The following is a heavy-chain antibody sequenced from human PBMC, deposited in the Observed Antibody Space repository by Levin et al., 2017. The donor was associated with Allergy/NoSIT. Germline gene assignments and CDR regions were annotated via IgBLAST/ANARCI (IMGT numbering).Heavy chain of an antibody. CDR3: ARDGGWYQLLWWFDP. D-gene: IGHD2-2*01. Sequence: GESLKISCAASGFTFSSYGMHWVRQAPGKGLEWVAVIWYDGSKKYYADSVKGRFTISRDNSKNTLYLQMNSLRAEDTAVYYCARDGGWYQLLWWFDPWGQGTLVTVSS. CDR1: GFTFSSYG. V-gene: IGHV3-33*01. CDR2: IWYDGSKK. J-gene: IGHJ5*02.